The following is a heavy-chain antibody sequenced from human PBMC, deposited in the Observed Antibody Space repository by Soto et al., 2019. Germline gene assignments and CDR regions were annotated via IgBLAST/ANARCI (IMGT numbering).Heavy chain of an antibody. J-gene: IGHJ1*01. Sequence: ASVKVSCKASGYTFTSHGIHWVRQAPGQGLEWMGWISAYNGNTNYAQKLQGRVTLTRDTSTGTAYMELRSLRSDDTAVYYCAGERDDSSWSSTEYLHHWGQGTLVTVSS. V-gene: IGHV1-18*01. CDR1: GYTFTSHG. CDR3: AGERDDSSWSSTEYLHH. CDR2: ISAYNGNT. D-gene: IGHD6-13*01.